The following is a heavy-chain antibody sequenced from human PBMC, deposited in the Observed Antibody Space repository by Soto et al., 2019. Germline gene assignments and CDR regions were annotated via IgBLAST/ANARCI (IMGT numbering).Heavy chain of an antibody. V-gene: IGHV3-72*01. CDR3: ARYIVATKYLDY. D-gene: IGHD5-12*01. J-gene: IGHJ4*02. CDR2: IKNKPKSYTT. Sequence: EVQLVESGGGLVQPGGCLRLSCAASGYTISDHYMDWVRQAPGKGLEWIGRIKNKPKSYTTQYAASVKGRFTISRDDSINSLHLQMESLRADDTAVYYCARYIVATKYLDYWGQGTLVTVSS. CDR1: GYTISDHY.